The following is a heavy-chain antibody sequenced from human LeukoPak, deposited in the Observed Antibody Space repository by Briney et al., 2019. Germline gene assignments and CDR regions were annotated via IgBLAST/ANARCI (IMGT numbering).Heavy chain of an antibody. J-gene: IGHJ5*02. CDR3: ASSYCSGGSCQNWFDP. D-gene: IGHD2-15*01. V-gene: IGHV1-2*02. Sequence: GASVKVSCKASGYTFTGYYMHWVRQAPGQGLEWMGWINPNSGGTNYAQKFQGRVTMTRDTSISTAYMELSRLRSDDTAVYYCASSYCSGGSCQNWFDPWGQGTLVTVSS. CDR1: GYTFTGYY. CDR2: INPNSGGT.